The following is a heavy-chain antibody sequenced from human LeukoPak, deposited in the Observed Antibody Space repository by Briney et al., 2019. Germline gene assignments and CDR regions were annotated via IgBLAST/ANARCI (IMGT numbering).Heavy chain of an antibody. J-gene: IGHJ5*02. CDR2: INTDTGNS. CDR1: GYTFTSYS. V-gene: IGHV7-4-1*02. Sequence: ASVKLSCKASGYTFTSYSINWVRQAPGQGLEWMGWINTDTGNSTFAQGFTGRFVFSLETSVSTAYLQINTLKAEDTAVYYCARARIVALRGITNMGFDPWGQGTLVIVS. CDR3: ARARIVALRGITNMGFDP. D-gene: IGHD3-10*01.